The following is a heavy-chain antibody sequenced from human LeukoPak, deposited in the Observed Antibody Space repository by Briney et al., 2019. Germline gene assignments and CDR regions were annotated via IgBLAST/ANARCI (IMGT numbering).Heavy chain of an antibody. CDR2: IYYSGST. V-gene: IGHV4-61*01. CDR1: GGSVSSASYY. CDR3: ARVPQFKGLFDY. J-gene: IGHJ4*02. Sequence: SETLSLTCTVSGGSVSSASYYWSWIRQPPGKGLEWIGYIYYSGSTTYNPSLKSRVTISVDTSKNQFSLKLTSVTAADTAVYYCARVPQFKGLFDYWGQGTLVTVSS.